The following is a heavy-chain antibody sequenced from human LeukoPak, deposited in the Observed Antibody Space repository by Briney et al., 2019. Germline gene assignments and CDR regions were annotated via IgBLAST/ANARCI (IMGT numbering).Heavy chain of an antibody. J-gene: IGHJ4*02. CDR1: GFTFSNSW. D-gene: IGHD2-15*01. V-gene: IGHV3-7*05. CDR2: IKQDGSEK. CDR3: ARDRGYCSGGSCYDDW. Sequence: PGGSLRLSCAASGFTFSNSWMSWVRQAPGKGLEWVANIKQDGSEKNYVDSVRGRFTISRDNAKSSLYLQMNSLRAEDTAVYHCARDRGYCSGGSCYDDWWGQGTLVTVSS.